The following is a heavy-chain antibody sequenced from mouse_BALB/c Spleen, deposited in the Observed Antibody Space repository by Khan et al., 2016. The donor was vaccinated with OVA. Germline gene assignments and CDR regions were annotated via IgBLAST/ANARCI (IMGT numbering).Heavy chain of an antibody. V-gene: IGHV1-7*01. D-gene: IGHD1-1*01. CDR2: INPSTGYS. CDR1: GYTFTSYW. CDR3: ANHGSTSAWFAY. Sequence: QVQLKQSGAELAKPGASVKMSCKASGYTFTSYWMHWVKQRPGQGLEWIGYINPSTGYSEYNQKFKDKVTLTADKSSSTAYMQLSSLTSDDSAVYYCANHGSTSAWFAYWGQGTLVTVSA. J-gene: IGHJ3*01.